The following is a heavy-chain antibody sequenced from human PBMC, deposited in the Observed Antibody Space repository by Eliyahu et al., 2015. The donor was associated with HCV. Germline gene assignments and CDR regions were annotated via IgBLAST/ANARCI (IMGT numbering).Heavy chain of an antibody. CDR2: FSSISSYM. D-gene: IGHD6-6*01. V-gene: IGHV3-21*01. J-gene: IGHJ6*02. Sequence: LGLGXGVAWGFSFSSISSYMVRADSVKGRFXISRDNAKNSLYLQMNSLRXEDTAVYYCARVGQGGEYSSSGNYYYYGMDVWGQGTTVTVSS. CDR3: ARVGQGGEYSSSGNYYYYGMDV.